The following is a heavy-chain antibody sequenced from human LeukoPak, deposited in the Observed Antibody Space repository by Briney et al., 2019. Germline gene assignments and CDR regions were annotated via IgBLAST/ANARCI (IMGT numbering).Heavy chain of an antibody. CDR3: ARDGHTAMFTPRGQFDY. CDR1: GYTFTSYG. D-gene: IGHD5-18*01. CDR2: ISAYNGNT. Sequence: ASVKVSCKASGYTFTSYGISWVRQAPGQGLEWMGWISAYNGNTNYARKLQGRVTMTTDTSTSTAYMELRSLRSDDTAVYYCARDGHTAMFTPRGQFDYWGQGTLVTVSS. J-gene: IGHJ4*02. V-gene: IGHV1-18*01.